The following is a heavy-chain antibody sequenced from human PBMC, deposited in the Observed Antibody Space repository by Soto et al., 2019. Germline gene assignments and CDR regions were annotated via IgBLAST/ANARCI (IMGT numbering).Heavy chain of an antibody. Sequence: SETLSLTCTVSGGSISSSSYWGWIRQPPGQGLEWLGTIYSLGNTYYNPSLKSRVTISVDKSKSQLFLKLSSVTAPDTAVYYCARQIYDSSGYYYAYWGQGTLVTVSS. CDR2: IYSLGNT. V-gene: IGHV4-39*01. J-gene: IGHJ4*02. D-gene: IGHD3-22*01. CDR1: GGSISSSSY. CDR3: ARQIYDSSGYYYAY.